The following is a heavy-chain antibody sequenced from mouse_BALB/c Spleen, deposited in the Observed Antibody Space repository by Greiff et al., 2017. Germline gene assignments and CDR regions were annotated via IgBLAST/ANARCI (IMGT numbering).Heavy chain of an antibody. CDR3: ARYGNYYAMDY. J-gene: IGHJ4*01. Sequence: VKLQESGPGLVAPSQSLSITCTDSGFSLTSYGVHWVRQPPGKGLEWLGVIWAGGSTNYNSALMSRLSISKDNSKSQVFLKMNSLQTDDTAMYYCARYGNYYAMDYWGQGTSVTVYS. V-gene: IGHV2-9*02. CDR2: IWAGGST. D-gene: IGHD1-1*01. CDR1: GFSLTSYG.